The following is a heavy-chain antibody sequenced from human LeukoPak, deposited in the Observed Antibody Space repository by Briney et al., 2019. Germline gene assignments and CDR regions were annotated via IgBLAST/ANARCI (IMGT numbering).Heavy chain of an antibody. Sequence: PGGSLRLSCAASGFTFSSYWMHWVRQAPGKGLVWVSRINSDGSSTSYADSVKGRFTISRDNAKNTLYLQMNSLRAEDTAVYYCAGSPTYYDILTGYGDLSTFDYWGQGTLVTVSS. CDR3: AGSPTYYDILTGYGDLSTFDY. CDR2: INSDGSST. D-gene: IGHD3-9*01. J-gene: IGHJ4*02. CDR1: GFTFSSYW. V-gene: IGHV3-74*01.